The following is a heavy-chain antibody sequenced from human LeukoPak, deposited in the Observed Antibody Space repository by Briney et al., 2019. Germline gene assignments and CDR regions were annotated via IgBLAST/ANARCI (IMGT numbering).Heavy chain of an antibody. J-gene: IGHJ3*02. Sequence: SETLSLTCTVSGGSISSYYWSWIRQPPGKGLEWIGYIYYSGSTNYNPSLKSRVTIPVDTSKNQFSLKLSSVTAADTAVYYCASYYGSGKPNAFDIWGQGTMVTVSS. D-gene: IGHD3-10*01. CDR1: GGSISSYY. V-gene: IGHV4-59*08. CDR3: ASYYGSGKPNAFDI. CDR2: IYYSGST.